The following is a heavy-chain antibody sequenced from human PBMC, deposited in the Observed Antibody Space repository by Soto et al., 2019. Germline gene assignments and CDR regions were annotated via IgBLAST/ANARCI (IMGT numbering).Heavy chain of an antibody. CDR1: GYTFTSYD. D-gene: IGHD6-13*01. Sequence: ASVKFSCKASGYTFTSYDINWVRQAPGQGLEWMGWISGYSGITNYAPRLQDRVHMTTDTSTSTAYMELRSLRSDDTAIFYCARDDASSSRARAFDLWGQGTMVTVSS. J-gene: IGHJ3*01. CDR3: ARDDASSSRARAFDL. V-gene: IGHV1-18*01. CDR2: ISGYSGIT.